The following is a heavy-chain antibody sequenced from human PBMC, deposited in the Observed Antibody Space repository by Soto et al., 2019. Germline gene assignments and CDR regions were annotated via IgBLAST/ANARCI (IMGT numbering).Heavy chain of an antibody. J-gene: IGHJ4*02. CDR1: GFTFDDYG. V-gene: IGHV3-20*04. Sequence: EVQLVESGGGVVRPGGSLRLSCAASGFTFDDYGMSWVRQAPGKGLEWVSGMNWNGGSTGYADSVKGRFTISRDNAKNSLYLQMNSLRAEDTALYYGARYLHCGSGSCYSEHDYWGQGTLVTVSS. CDR2: MNWNGGST. CDR3: ARYLHCGSGSCYSEHDY. D-gene: IGHD2-15*01.